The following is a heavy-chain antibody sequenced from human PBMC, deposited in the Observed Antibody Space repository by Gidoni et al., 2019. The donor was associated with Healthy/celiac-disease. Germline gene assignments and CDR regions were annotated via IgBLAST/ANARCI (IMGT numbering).Heavy chain of an antibody. CDR2: ISYDGSNK. CDR1: RSTFRSYG. Sequence: QVHLVDSGGGAVQTRWSLSLSRTPSRSTFRSYGMHWVRQAPGKGLAWVAVISYDGSNKYYADSVKGRFTSSRDNSKNALYLQMNSLRAEDTAVYYCAKVAVVVVVAATTYFDFWGRVTLVTVSS. D-gene: IGHD2-15*01. CDR3: AKVAVVVVVAATTYFDF. V-gene: IGHV3-30*18. J-gene: IGHJ2*01.